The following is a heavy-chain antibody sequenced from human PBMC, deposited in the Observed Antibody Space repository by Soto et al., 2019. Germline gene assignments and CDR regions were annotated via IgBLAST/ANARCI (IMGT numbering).Heavy chain of an antibody. CDR2: ISAYNVNT. J-gene: IGHJ4*02. CDR1: GYTFTSYG. D-gene: IGHD3-9*01. Sequence: ASVKVSCKASGYTFTSYGISWVRQAPGQGLEWMGWISAYNVNTKYEKKLQGRVTMTTDTSTSPAYMELRSLRFDDTAVYYCARDLSIFLLDYWGQGTLVTVSS. V-gene: IGHV1-18*01. CDR3: ARDLSIFLLDY.